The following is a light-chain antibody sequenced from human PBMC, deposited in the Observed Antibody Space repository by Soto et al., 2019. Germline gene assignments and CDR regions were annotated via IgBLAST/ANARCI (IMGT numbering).Light chain of an antibody. CDR3: CSYAGSYKV. V-gene: IGLV2-11*01. CDR1: SSDVGGYNY. Sequence: QSVLTQPRSVSGSPGQSVTISCTGTSSDVGGYNYVSWYRQHPGKAPKLMIYDVSKRPSGVPDRFSGSKSGNTASLTISGLQAEDEADYYCCSYAGSYKVFGTGTKVTVL. J-gene: IGLJ1*01. CDR2: DVS.